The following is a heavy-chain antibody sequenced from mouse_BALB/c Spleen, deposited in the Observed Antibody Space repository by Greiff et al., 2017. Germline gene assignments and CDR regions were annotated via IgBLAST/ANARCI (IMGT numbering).Heavy chain of an antibody. CDR1: GYTFTSYW. Sequence: VQLQQPGAELVKPGASVKLSCKASGYTFTSYWMHWVKQRPGQGLEWIGEINPSNGRTNYNEKFKSKATLTVDKSSSTAYMQLSSLTSEDSAVYYCAGVTSLGAMDSWGQGTSVTVSS. CDR2: INPSNGRT. J-gene: IGHJ4*01. V-gene: IGHV1S81*02. CDR3: AGVTSLGAMDS. D-gene: IGHD2-3*01.